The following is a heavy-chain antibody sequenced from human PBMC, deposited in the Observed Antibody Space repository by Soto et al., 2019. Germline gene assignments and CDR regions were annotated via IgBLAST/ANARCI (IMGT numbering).Heavy chain of an antibody. CDR2: ISAYNGNT. D-gene: IGHD2-15*01. CDR3: AREKGRSRSPYNWYDP. Sequence: GASVKVSCKASGYTFTSYGISWVRQAPGQGLEWMGWISAYNGNTNYAQKLQGRVTMTTDTSTSTAYMELRSLRSDDTAVYYCAREKGRSRSPYNWYDPWGQGNLVTVSS. CDR1: GYTFTSYG. V-gene: IGHV1-18*01. J-gene: IGHJ5*02.